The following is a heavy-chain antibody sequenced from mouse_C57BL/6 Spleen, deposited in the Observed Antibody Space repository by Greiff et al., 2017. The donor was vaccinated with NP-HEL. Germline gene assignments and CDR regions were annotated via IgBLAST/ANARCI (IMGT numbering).Heavy chain of an antibody. CDR3: ARRLRGGYAMDY. J-gene: IGHJ4*01. Sequence: QVQLQQPGAELVKPGASVKLSCKASGYTFTSYWMQWVKQRPGQGLEWIGEIDPSDSYTNYNQKFKGKATLTVDTSSSTAYMQLSSLTSEDSAVYYCARRLRGGYAMDYWGQGTSVTVSS. D-gene: IGHD2-4*01. V-gene: IGHV1-50*01. CDR1: GYTFTSYW. CDR2: IDPSDSYT.